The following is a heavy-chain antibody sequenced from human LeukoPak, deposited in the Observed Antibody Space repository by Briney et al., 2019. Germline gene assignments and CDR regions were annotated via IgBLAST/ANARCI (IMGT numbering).Heavy chain of an antibody. CDR2: INPNSGGT. D-gene: IGHD3-3*01. J-gene: IGHJ4*02. CDR1: GYTFTDYY. Sequence: ASVKVSCKASGYTFTDYYIHWVRQAPGQGLEWMGWINPNSGGTNYAQKFQGRVTMTRDTSISTAYMELNRLRSDDTAVYHCARGNVMEGHDYWGQGTLVTVSS. V-gene: IGHV1-2*02. CDR3: ARGNVMEGHDY.